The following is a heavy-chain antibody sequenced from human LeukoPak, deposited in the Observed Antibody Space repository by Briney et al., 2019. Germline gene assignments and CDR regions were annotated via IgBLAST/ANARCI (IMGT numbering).Heavy chain of an antibody. D-gene: IGHD5/OR15-5a*01. V-gene: IGHV4-34*01. CDR2: INHSGST. J-gene: IGHJ4*02. CDR3: ARGDRPSQGVFSLAFDY. CDR1: GGSFSGYY. Sequence: SETLSLTCAVYGGSFSGYYWSWIRQPPGKGLEWIGEINHSGSTNYNPSLKSRVTISVDTSKNQFSLKLSSVTAADTAVYYCARGDRPSQGVFSLAFDYWGQGTLVTVSP.